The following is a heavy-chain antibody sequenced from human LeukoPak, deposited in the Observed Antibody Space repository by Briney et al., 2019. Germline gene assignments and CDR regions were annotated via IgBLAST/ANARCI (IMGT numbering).Heavy chain of an antibody. Sequence: GGSLRLSCAAPGFSFSSNWMGWVRQAPGKGLEWVAHIKRDGRQKYYLDSVKGRFTISRDNAKNSLYLQMNSLRVEDTAVYYCARLGLEVGGPNWFDPWGQGTLVTVSS. J-gene: IGHJ5*02. CDR3: ARLGLEVGGPNWFDP. V-gene: IGHV3-7*01. CDR1: GFSFSSNW. CDR2: IKRDGRQK. D-gene: IGHD1-1*01.